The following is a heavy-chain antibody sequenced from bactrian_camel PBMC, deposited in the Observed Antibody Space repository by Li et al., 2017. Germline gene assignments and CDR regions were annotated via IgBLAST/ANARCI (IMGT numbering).Heavy chain of an antibody. CDR2: INYGAGST. CDR1: GFTFSVCD. D-gene: IGHD3*01. J-gene: IGHJ4*01. Sequence: DVQLVESGGGLVQPGGSLRLSCAASGFTFSVCDMSWVRQAPGKGLEWVSGINYGAGSTYYTDSVKGRFTISRDNAENTLYLLMNSLSTEDTAMYYCAPGRGDRSTDNVPRPWGSRGTQVTVS. V-gene: IGHV3S40*01.